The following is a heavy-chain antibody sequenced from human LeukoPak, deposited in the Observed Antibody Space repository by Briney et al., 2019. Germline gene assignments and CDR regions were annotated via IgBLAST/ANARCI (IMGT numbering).Heavy chain of an antibody. CDR3: TRDHYPGIARGGACNF. D-gene: IGHD2/OR15-2a*01. J-gene: IGHJ3*01. V-gene: IGHV3-30-3*01. Sequence: PGRSLRLSCVASGFTFNSFAMHWVRQAPGKGLEWVAVISYDGSKRYYADSGKGRFTISRDNFKNATYLEMNSMRVEDTAIYYCTRDHYPGIARGGACNFWGQGTMVTVSS. CDR2: ISYDGSKR. CDR1: GFTFNSFA.